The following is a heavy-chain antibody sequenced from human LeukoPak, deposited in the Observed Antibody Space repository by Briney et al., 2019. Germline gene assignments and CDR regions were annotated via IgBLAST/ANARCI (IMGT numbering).Heavy chain of an antibody. CDR1: GFTFSSYG. Sequence: PGRSLRLSCAASGFTFSSYGMHWVRQAPGKGLEWVAVIWYDGSNKYYADSVKGRFTISRDNSKNTLYLQMNSLRAEDTAVYYYAKSAQYYYYYYMDVWGKGTTVTVSS. CDR2: IWYDGSNK. J-gene: IGHJ6*03. CDR3: AKSAQYYYYYYMDV. V-gene: IGHV3-33*06.